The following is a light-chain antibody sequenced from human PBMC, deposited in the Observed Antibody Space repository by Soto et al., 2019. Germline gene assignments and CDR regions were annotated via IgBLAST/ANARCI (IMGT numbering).Light chain of an antibody. J-gene: IGKJ2*01. V-gene: IGKV1-5*03. CDR1: QSITTW. CDR2: KAS. Sequence: DIQMTQSPSILSASVGDRVTITCRASQSITTWLAWYQQKPGKAPNLLIYKASNLETGVPSRFSGSGSGTDFTLTISGLQRDDFATYYCQQYETYYTFGQGTTLEIK. CDR3: QQYETYYT.